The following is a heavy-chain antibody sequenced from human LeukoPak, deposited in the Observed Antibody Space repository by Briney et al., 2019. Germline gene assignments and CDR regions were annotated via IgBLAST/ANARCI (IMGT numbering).Heavy chain of an antibody. Sequence: GGSLRLSCAASGFTFSSYAMSWVRQAPGKGLEWVANIKQDGSEKYYVDSVKGRFTISRDNAKNSLYLQMNSLRAEDTAVYYCARGCGGSCYSDGFDYWGQGTLVTVSS. CDR2: IKQDGSEK. CDR1: GFTFSSYA. D-gene: IGHD2-15*01. J-gene: IGHJ4*02. V-gene: IGHV3-7*01. CDR3: ARGCGGSCYSDGFDY.